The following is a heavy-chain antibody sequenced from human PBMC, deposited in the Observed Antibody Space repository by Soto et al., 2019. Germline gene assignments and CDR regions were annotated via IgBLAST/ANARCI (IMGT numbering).Heavy chain of an antibody. V-gene: IGHV3-30*03. D-gene: IGHD1-26*01. J-gene: IGHJ4*02. Sequence: QVQLVESGGGVVQPGRSRRLSCAASGFTFSHYGSHWVRQAPGKGLEWLAVISYDGSNKHYADSVKGRFTVSRDNSKNTLYLQTNSLRADYTAVYFCARYSGKYQGPIDYWGQGTLVTVSS. CDR1: GFTFSHYG. CDR3: ARYSGKYQGPIDY. CDR2: ISYDGSNK.